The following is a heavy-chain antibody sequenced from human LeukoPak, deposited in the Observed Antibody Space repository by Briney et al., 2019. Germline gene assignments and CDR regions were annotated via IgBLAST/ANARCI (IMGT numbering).Heavy chain of an antibody. Sequence: ASVKVSCKASGYTFTSYDINWVRQATGQGLEWMGWMNPNSGNTGYAQKFQGRVTMTRNTSISTAYMELSSLRSEDTAVYYCARGVVGYCGGDCSPFDYWGQGTLVTVSS. CDR1: GYTFTSYD. D-gene: IGHD2-21*02. V-gene: IGHV1-8*02. CDR2: MNPNSGNT. CDR3: ARGVVGYCGGDCSPFDY. J-gene: IGHJ4*02.